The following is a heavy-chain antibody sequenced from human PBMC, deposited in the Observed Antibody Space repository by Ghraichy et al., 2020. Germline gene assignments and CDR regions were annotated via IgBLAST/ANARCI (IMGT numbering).Heavy chain of an antibody. D-gene: IGHD1-14*01. CDR1: GGSVTNTGYY. CDR3: ARGTFFTPSYNFDL. J-gene: IGHJ4*02. CDR2: LYYSEAA. Sequence: SETLSLTCTVSGGSVTNTGYYWGWVRQPPGKGLEWIVSLYYSEAAFYSPSLKSRVSISVDTSKNQFSLSLTSVTAADTGLYFCARGTFFTPSYNFDLWGQGTLVSVSS. V-gene: IGHV4-39*02.